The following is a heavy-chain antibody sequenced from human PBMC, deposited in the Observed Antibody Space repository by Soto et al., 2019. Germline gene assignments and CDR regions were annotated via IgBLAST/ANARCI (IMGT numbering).Heavy chain of an antibody. J-gene: IGHJ4*02. D-gene: IGHD6-13*01. Sequence: QVPLVESGGGVVQPGRSLRLSCAASGFTFSSYGMHWVRQAPGKGLEWVAVISYDGSNKYYADSVKGRFTISRDNSKNTLYLQMNSLRAEDTAVYYCAKRVVAAAAFDYWGQGTLVTVSS. CDR1: GFTFSSYG. CDR3: AKRVVAAAAFDY. CDR2: ISYDGSNK. V-gene: IGHV3-30*18.